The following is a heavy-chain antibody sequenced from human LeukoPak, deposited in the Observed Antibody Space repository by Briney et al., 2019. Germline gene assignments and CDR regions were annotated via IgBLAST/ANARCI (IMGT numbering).Heavy chain of an antibody. CDR2: ISRNGGAV. J-gene: IGHJ4*02. Sequence: PGGSLRLSCAASGFSFNQHSMSWIRQAPGKGLEWLSYISRNGGAVHYADSVEGRFTISRDNAKNSLSLQMNGLRTDDTAVYFCARASSLNGGFDSWGRGTLVTVSS. V-gene: IGHV3-11*01. CDR1: GFSFNQHS. CDR3: ARASSLNGGFDS.